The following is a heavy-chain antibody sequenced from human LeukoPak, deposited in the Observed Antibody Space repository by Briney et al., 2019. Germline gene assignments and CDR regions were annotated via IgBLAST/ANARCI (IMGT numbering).Heavy chain of an antibody. V-gene: IGHV3-21*04. D-gene: IGHD3-10*01. CDR2: ISSSSSYI. J-gene: IGHJ4*02. CDR1: GFTFSSYS. Sequence: GGSLRLSCAASGFTFSSYSMNWVRQAPGKGLEWVSSISSSSSYIYYADSVKGRFTISRDNSKNTLYLQMNSLRAEDTAVYYCAKGLRITMVRGVIMNSDYWGQGTLVTVSS. CDR3: AKGLRITMVRGVIMNSDY.